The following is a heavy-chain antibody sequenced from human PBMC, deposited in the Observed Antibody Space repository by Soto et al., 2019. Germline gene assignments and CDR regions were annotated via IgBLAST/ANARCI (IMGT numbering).Heavy chain of an antibody. CDR3: ARGPRTGIAVGGMEYYYGMDV. Sequence: GGSLRLSCAASGFTFSSYGMHWVRQAPGKGLEWVSVIWYDGSNKYYADSVKGRFTISRDNSKNTLYLQMNSLRAEDTAVYYCARGPRTGIAVGGMEYYYGMDVWGQGTTVTVSS. CDR2: IWYDGSNK. V-gene: IGHV3-33*01. CDR1: GFTFSSYG. D-gene: IGHD6-19*01. J-gene: IGHJ6*02.